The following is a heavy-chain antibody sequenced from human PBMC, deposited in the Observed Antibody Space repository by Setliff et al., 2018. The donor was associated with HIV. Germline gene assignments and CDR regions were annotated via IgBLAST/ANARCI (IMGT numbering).Heavy chain of an antibody. D-gene: IGHD1-26*01. CDR1: GFTFNSYW. CDR3: VREFVAGGRSHAAFDI. J-gene: IGHJ3*02. CDR2: IKSDGRVT. Sequence: SGGSLRLSCAASGFTFNSYWMHWVRQAPGKGLVWVSHIKSDGRVTRYADSVEGRFTISRDNAKNTLYLQMNSLRVEDTAVYYCVREFVAGGRSHAAFDIWGQGTMVTVSS. V-gene: IGHV3-74*01.